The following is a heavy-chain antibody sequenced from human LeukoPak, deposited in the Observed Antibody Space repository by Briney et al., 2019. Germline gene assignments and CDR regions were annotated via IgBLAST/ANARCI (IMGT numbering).Heavy chain of an antibody. CDR1: GGSFSGYS. Sequence: PSETLSLTCAVSGGSFSGYSWSWIRQPPGKGLEWIGEINHSGNTNYNPSLKSRVTISVDTSKNQFSLKLSSVTAADTAVYYCARNYRTRSSYERSYYYYYMDVWGKGTTVTVSS. V-gene: IGHV4-34*01. D-gene: IGHD2-2*01. CDR3: ARNYRTRSSYERSYYYYYMDV. CDR2: INHSGNT. J-gene: IGHJ6*03.